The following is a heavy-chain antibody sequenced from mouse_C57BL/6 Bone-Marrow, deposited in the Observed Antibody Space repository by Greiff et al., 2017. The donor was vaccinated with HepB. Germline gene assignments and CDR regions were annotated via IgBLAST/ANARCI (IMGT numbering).Heavy chain of an antibody. D-gene: IGHD2-3*01. CDR1: GFSLTSYA. V-gene: IGHV2-9-1*01. CDR3: ARNLREWLLRYWYFDV. CDR2: IWTGGGT. J-gene: IGHJ1*03. Sequence: QVQLQQSGPGLVAPSQSLSITCTVSGFSLTSYAISWVRQPPGKGLEWLGVIWTGGGTNYNSALKSRLSISKDNSKSQVFLKMNSLQTDDTARYYCARNLREWLLRYWYFDVWGTGTTVSVSS.